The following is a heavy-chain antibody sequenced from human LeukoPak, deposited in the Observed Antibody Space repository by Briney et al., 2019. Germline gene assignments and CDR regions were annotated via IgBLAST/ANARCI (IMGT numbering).Heavy chain of an antibody. J-gene: IGHJ4*02. CDR1: GYTFTSYG. D-gene: IGHD2-2*02. Sequence: GASVTVSCKASGYTFTSYGISWVRQAPGQGLEWKGWISAYNGNTNYAQKLQGRVTMTTDTSTSTAYMELRSLRSDDTAVYYCARTTSLYFSSTSSYSFNDYWGQGTLVTVSS. V-gene: IGHV1-18*01. CDR2: ISAYNGNT. CDR3: ARTTSLYFSSTSSYSFNDY.